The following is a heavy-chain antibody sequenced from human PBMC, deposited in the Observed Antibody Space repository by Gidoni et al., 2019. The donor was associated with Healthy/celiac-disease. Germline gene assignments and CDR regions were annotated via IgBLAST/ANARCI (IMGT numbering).Heavy chain of an antibody. CDR1: GFTFSSYW. J-gene: IGHJ6*02. D-gene: IGHD3-9*01. CDR3: ARDGRIYDIWTGWNYDYGMDV. V-gene: IGHV3-74*01. CDR2: INSDGSST. Sequence: VQLVESGGGLVQPGGSLRLSCAASGFTFSSYWMPWGRHAPGKGLVWVSRINSDGSSTSYADFVKGRFTIARDNAKNTLYLQMNSLRAEDTAVYYCARDGRIYDIWTGWNYDYGMDVWGQGTTVTVSS.